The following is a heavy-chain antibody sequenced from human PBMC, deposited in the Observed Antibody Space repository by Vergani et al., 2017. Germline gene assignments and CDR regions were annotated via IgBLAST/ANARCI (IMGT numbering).Heavy chain of an antibody. J-gene: IGHJ4*02. V-gene: IGHV3-21*01. CDR2: ISSSSSYI. D-gene: IGHD3-16*02. CDR3: ARVTDLMITFGGVIV. Sequence: EVQLLESGGGLVQPRGSLRLSCAASGFTFSSYAMSWVRQAPGKGLEWVSSISSSSSYIYYADSVKGRFTISRDNAKNSLYLQMNSLRAEDTAVYYCARVTDLMITFGGVIVWGQGTLVTVSS. CDR1: GFTFSSYA.